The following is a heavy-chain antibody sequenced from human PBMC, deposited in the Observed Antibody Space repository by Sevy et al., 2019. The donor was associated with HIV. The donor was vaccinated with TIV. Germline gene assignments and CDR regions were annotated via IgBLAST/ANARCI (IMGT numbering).Heavy chain of an antibody. V-gene: IGHV3-23*01. J-gene: IGHJ4*02. CDR3: AKDRVSGSYYTGDFDY. Sequence: GGSLRLSCAASGFTFSINGMSWVRQAPGKGLEWVSFISYSGGSTYYADSVKGRFTISRDNSKNTLSLQMNSLRAEDTAVYYCAKDRVSGSYYTGDFDYWGQGTLATVSS. D-gene: IGHD3-10*01. CDR1: GFTFSING. CDR2: ISYSGGST.